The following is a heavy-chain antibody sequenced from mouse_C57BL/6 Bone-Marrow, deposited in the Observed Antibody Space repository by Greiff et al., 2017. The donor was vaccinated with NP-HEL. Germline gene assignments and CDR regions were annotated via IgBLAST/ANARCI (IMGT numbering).Heavy chain of an antibody. CDR3: ARSADYYGSSPYYAMDY. CDR1: GYTFTSYG. V-gene: IGHV1-81*01. CDR2: IYPRSGNT. J-gene: IGHJ4*01. D-gene: IGHD1-1*01. Sequence: QVQLQQSGAELVRPGASVKLSCKASGYTFTSYGISWVKQRTGQGLEWIGEIYPRSGNTYYNEKFKGKATLTADKSSSTAYMELRSLTSEDSAVYFCARSADYYGSSPYYAMDYWGQGTSVTVSA.